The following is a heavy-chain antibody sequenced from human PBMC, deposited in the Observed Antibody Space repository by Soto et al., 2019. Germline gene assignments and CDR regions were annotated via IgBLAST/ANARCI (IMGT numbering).Heavy chain of an antibody. CDR3: AKSDYDILTGYATYFDY. CDR2: ISGSGGST. J-gene: IGHJ4*02. Sequence: EVQLLESGGGLVQPGGSLRLSCAASGFTFSSYPMSWVRQAPGKGLEWLSAISGSGGSTYYADSVKGRFTISRDNSKNTLYLQMNSLRAEDTGVYYCAKSDYDILTGYATYFDYWGQGTLVAVSS. V-gene: IGHV3-23*01. D-gene: IGHD3-9*01. CDR1: GFTFSSYP.